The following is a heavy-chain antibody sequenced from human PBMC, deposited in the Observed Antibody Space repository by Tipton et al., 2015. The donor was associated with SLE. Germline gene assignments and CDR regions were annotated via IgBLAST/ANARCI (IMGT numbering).Heavy chain of an antibody. D-gene: IGHD4-17*01. J-gene: IGHJ5*02. CDR3: ARGRGVTTWNWFGP. CDR2: IIPIFGTA. Sequence: QVQLVQSGAEVKKPGSSGKGSCKASGGTFSSYAISWVRQAPGQGLEWMGGIIPIFGTANYAQKFQGRVTITADESTRTAYMEPSSLRSEDAAVYYCARGRGVTTWNWFGPWGQGSLVTVSS. CDR1: GGTFSSYA. V-gene: IGHV1-69*01.